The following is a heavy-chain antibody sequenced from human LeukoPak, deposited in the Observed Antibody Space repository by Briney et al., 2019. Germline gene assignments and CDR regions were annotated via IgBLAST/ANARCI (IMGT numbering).Heavy chain of an antibody. CDR1: GDSMHKYY. V-gene: IGHV4-4*08. Sequence: PPETLSLTCAVSGDSMHKYYWSWIRQPPGKGLEWIGYIFSRGKTNYNPSLQSRVTISVHTSKSQFALKLRSVTAADTAVYYCARVGDTSSYYYFLDFWGQGTLVTVSS. CDR3: ARVGDTSSYYYFLDF. CDR2: IFSRGKT. J-gene: IGHJ4*02. D-gene: IGHD3-22*01.